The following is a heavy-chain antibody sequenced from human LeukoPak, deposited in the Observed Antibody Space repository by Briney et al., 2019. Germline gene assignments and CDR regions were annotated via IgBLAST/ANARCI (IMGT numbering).Heavy chain of an antibody. Sequence: GGSLRLSCAASGFTFSNAWMSCVPQAPGKGLEWVGRIKSKADGATTDFAAPVKGRFTISGDDSKNTLYLQMNSLKTEDTAVYYCTTPMVTGNWGQGTLATVSS. CDR2: IKSKADGATT. CDR3: TTPMVTGN. V-gene: IGHV3-15*01. CDR1: GFTFSNAW. J-gene: IGHJ4*02. D-gene: IGHD5-18*01.